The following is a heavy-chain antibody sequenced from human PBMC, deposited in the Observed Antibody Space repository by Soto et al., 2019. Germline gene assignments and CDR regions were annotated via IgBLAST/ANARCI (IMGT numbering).Heavy chain of an antibody. CDR2: ISAYNGNI. D-gene: IGHD2-2*01. CDR3: ARDEPVVPAATRLDP. J-gene: IGHJ5*02. V-gene: IGHV1-18*04. Sequence: QVQLVQSGAEVKKPGASVKVSYKASGYSFISNGISWVRQAPGQGLEWMGWISAYNGNIKYAQKLQGRVTMTTDTSTSTAYMDLRSLRSDDTAVYYCARDEPVVPAATRLDPWGQGTLVTVSS. CDR1: GYSFISNG.